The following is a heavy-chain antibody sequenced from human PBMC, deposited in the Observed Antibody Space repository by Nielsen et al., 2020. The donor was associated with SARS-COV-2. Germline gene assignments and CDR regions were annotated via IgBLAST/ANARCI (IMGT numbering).Heavy chain of an antibody. CDR1: GGSFSGYY. V-gene: IGHV4-34*01. D-gene: IGHD6-13*01. J-gene: IGHJ6*03. CDR2: INHSGST. CDR3: ARVLGIAAAGLYYYYMDV. Sequence: SETLSLTCAVYGGSFSGYYWSWIRQPPGKGLEWIGEINHSGSTNYNPSLKSRVTISVDTSKNQFSLKLSSVTAADTAVYYCARVLGIAAAGLYYYYMDVGGKGTTVTVS.